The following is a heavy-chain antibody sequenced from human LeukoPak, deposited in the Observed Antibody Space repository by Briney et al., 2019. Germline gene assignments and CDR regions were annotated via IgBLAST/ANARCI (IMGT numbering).Heavy chain of an antibody. D-gene: IGHD6-19*01. CDR2: ISSSGSTI. V-gene: IGHV3-48*03. J-gene: IGHJ4*02. CDR1: GFTFSSYE. Sequence: GGSLRLSCAASGFTFSSYEMNWVRQAPGKGLEWVSYISSSGSTIYYADSVKGRFTISRDNAKNSLYLQMNSLRAEDTAVYYCARDRGSGWYVDYWGQGTLSPSPQ. CDR3: ARDRGSGWYVDY.